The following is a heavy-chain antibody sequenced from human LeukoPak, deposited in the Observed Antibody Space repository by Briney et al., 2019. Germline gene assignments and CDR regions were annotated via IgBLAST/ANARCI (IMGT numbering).Heavy chain of an antibody. J-gene: IGHJ4*02. V-gene: IGHV3-11*01. CDR3: ARVSSGRPTEFDY. CDR2: ISSXXSXI. CDR1: GFXXXXXX. D-gene: IGHD3-22*01. Sequence: PGGSXRXSXAXSGFXXXXXXXXXXRXAPGKXXXXXXXISSXXSXIHYADSVXGXXXXXXDNAKNSLYLQMNSLKTEDTAVYYCARVSSGRPTEFDYWGQGTLVTVSS.